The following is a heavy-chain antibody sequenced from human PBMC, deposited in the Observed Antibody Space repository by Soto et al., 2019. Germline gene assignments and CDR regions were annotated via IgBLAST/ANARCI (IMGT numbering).Heavy chain of an antibody. V-gene: IGHV1-46*01. J-gene: IGHJ4*02. Sequence: QVQLVQSGAEVKKPGASVKISCTASGYKFINHYIHWVRQAPGVGLEWMGIINPNGGGTDYAQKFQGRVTMPADTYASTVHMELSSLRSEDTAVYFCARDSSASATSYSFDYWGQGTLVTVSS. CDR1: GYKFINHY. CDR3: ARDSSASATSYSFDY. D-gene: IGHD3-10*01. CDR2: INPNGGGT.